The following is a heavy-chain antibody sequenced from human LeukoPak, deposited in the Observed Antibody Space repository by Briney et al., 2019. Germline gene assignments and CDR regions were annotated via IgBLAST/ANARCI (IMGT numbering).Heavy chain of an antibody. V-gene: IGHV1-2*02. CDR1: GYTFTGYY. CDR3: ARDWGGDGSSGYGS. D-gene: IGHD3-22*01. CDR2: INPNSGGT. J-gene: IGHJ4*02. Sequence: ASVKVSCKASGYTFTGYYMHWVRQAPGQGLEWMGWINPNSGGTNYAQKFQGRVTMTRDTSISTAYMELSRLRSDDTAVYYCARDWGGDGSSGYGSWGQGTLVTVSS.